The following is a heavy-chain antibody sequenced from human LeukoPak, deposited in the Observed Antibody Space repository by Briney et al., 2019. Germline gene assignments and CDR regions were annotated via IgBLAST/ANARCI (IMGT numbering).Heavy chain of an antibody. Sequence: GGSLRLSCAASGFTFDDYGMSWVRQAPGKGLEWVSSISSSSSYIYYADSVTGRFTISRDNAKNSLYLQMNSLRAEDTAVYYCARVRIAARRRYFDYWGQGTLVTVSS. CDR3: ARVRIAARRRYFDY. CDR2: ISSSSSYI. CDR1: GFTFDDYG. V-gene: IGHV3-21*01. J-gene: IGHJ4*02. D-gene: IGHD6-6*01.